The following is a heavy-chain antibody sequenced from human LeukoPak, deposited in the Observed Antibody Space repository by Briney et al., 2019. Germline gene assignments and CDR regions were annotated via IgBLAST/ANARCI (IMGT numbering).Heavy chain of an antibody. V-gene: IGHV3-74*01. Sequence: GGSLRLSCAASAFTFSSYWMHWVRQAPGKGLVWVSRINSDGSSTSYADSVKGRFTISRDNAKNTLYLQMNSLRAEDTAMYYCARGSDCSGGRCYSYWYFDLWGRGTLVTVSS. CDR3: ARGSDCSGGRCYSYWYFDL. D-gene: IGHD2-15*01. CDR1: AFTFSSYW. CDR2: INSDGSST. J-gene: IGHJ2*01.